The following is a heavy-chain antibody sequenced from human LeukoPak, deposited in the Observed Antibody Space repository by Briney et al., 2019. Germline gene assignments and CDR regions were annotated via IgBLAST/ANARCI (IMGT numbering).Heavy chain of an antibody. CDR3: AKGPYYYDSSGYLLDY. D-gene: IGHD3-22*01. CDR2: ISWNSGSI. CDR1: GLTFDDYA. V-gene: IGHV3-9*01. J-gene: IGHJ4*02. Sequence: GRSLRLSCAASGLTFDDYAMHWVRQAPGKGLEWCSGISWNSGSIGYADSVKGRFTISRDNAKNSLYLQMNSLRYEDTALYYCAKGPYYYDSSGYLLDYWGQGTLVTVSS.